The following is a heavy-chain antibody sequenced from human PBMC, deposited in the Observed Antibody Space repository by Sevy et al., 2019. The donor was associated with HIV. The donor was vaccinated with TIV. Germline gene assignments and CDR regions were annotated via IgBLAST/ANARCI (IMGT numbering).Heavy chain of an antibody. CDR3: ARDLRSGWSRDDAFDI. D-gene: IGHD6-19*01. Sequence: GGSLRLSCAASGFTFSSYGMHWVRQAPGKGLEWVAVIWYDGSNKFYADSMKGRFTISRDNSKNTLYLQMNSLRAEDTAVYYCARDLRSGWSRDDAFDIWGQGTLVTVSS. CDR2: IWYDGSNK. J-gene: IGHJ3*02. V-gene: IGHV3-33*01. CDR1: GFTFSSYG.